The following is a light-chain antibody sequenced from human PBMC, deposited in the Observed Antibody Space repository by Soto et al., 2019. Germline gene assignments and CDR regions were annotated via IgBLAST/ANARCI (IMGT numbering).Light chain of an antibody. J-gene: IGLJ1*01. CDR1: SSDVGGYNY. CDR3: CSYAGSYTYV. Sequence: QSALTQPRSVSGSPGQSVTISCTGTSSDVGGYNYVSWYQQHPGKAPKLMIYDVSKRPSGVPDRFSGSKSGNTASLTSSGLQAEDEAAEYRCSYAGSYTYVFATGTKVAVL. CDR2: DVS. V-gene: IGLV2-11*01.